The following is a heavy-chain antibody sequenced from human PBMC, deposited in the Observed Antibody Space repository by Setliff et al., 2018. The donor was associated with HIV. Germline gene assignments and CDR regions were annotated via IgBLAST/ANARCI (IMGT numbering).Heavy chain of an antibody. CDR1: GGTFSSYA. CDR3: ARARHIVVVTAIPDAFDI. D-gene: IGHD2-21*02. CDR2: IIPILGIA. J-gene: IGHJ3*02. Sequence: ASVKVSCKASGGTFSSYAISWVRQAPGQGLEWMGGIIPILGIANYAQKFQGRVTITADESTSTAYMELSSLRSEDTAVYYCARARHIVVVTAIPDAFDIWGQGTRVTVSS. V-gene: IGHV1-69*10.